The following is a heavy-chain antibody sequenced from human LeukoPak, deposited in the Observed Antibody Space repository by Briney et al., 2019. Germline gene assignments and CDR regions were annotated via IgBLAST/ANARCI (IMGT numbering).Heavy chain of an antibody. CDR2: IDYGGSPI. V-gene: IGHV3-48*01. CDR1: GVTFSSHS. J-gene: IGHJ5*02. Sequence: PGGSLRLSCAASGVTFSSHSMNGIRQAPGKGLEWISFIDYGGSPIYYADSVKGRFTISRDDAKNSLYLHMNSLRAEDTAIYYCAREYDSMARFHPWGQGTLVTVSS. CDR3: AREYDSMARFHP. D-gene: IGHD5-24*01.